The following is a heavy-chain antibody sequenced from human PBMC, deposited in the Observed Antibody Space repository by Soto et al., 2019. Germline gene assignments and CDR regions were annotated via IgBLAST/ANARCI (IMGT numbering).Heavy chain of an antibody. D-gene: IGHD5-18*01. J-gene: IGHJ5*02. CDR2: IIPILGIA. CDR3: ARDTPNRIQLWLPGPFDP. V-gene: IGHV1-69*08. Sequence: QVQLVQSGAEVKKPGSSVKVSCKASGGTFSSYTISWVRQAPGQGLEWMGRIIPILGIANYAQKFQGRVTITADKSTSTAYMELSSLRSEDTAVYYCARDTPNRIQLWLPGPFDPWGQGTLVTVSS. CDR1: GGTFSSYT.